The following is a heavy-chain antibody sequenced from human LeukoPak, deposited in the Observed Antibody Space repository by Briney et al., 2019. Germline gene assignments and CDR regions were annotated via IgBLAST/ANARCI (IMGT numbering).Heavy chain of an antibody. Sequence: GGSLRLSCAASGFTFSDHYMDWVRQAPGKGLEWVGRIRNKVNSYTTAYAASVMGRFSISRDDSQNSVYLQMDSLKIEDTAVYYCARGAGSGSQFDYWGQGTLVTVSS. J-gene: IGHJ4*02. V-gene: IGHV3-72*01. CDR1: GFTFSDHY. CDR3: ARGAGSGSQFDY. D-gene: IGHD3-10*01. CDR2: IRNKVNSYTT.